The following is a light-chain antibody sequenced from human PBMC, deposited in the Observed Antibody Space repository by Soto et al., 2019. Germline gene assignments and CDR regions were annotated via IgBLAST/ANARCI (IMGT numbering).Light chain of an antibody. CDR3: CSVAGNTPGV. V-gene: IGLV2-11*01. J-gene: IGLJ3*02. CDR2: DVS. CDR1: SSDVGGYNY. Sequence: QSALTQPRSVSGSPGQSVTISCTGTSSDVGGYNYVSWYQQHPGKAPKLMIYDVSKRPSGVPDRFSGSKSGNTASLTISGLQAEDENDYYCCSVAGNTPGVFGGGTKLTVL.